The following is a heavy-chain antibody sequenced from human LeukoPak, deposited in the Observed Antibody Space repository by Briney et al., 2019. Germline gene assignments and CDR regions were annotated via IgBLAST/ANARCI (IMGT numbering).Heavy chain of an antibody. V-gene: IGHV4-34*01. J-gene: IGHJ5*02. D-gene: IGHD6-13*01. CDR3: ARGHIAAAGTFSWFDP. Sequence: SETLSLTCAVYGGSFSGYDGSWIRQPPGKGLEWRGEINHSGSTNYNPSLKSRVTISVDTSKNQFSRKLSSVTAADTAVYYCARGHIAAAGTFSWFDPWGQGTLVTVSS. CDR1: GGSFSGYD. CDR2: INHSGST.